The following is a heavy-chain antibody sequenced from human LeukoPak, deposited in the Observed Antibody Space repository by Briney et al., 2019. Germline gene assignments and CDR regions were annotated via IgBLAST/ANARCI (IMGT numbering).Heavy chain of an antibody. CDR2: IIPIFGTA. D-gene: IGHD3-22*01. Sequence: GASVKVSCKASGGTFSGYAISWVRQAPGQGLEWMGRIIPIFGTANYAQKFQGRVTITADKSTSTAYMELSSLRSEDTAVYYCARLRYYDSSGHCFGAFDIWGQGTMVTVSS. CDR1: GGTFSGYA. J-gene: IGHJ3*02. V-gene: IGHV1-69*06. CDR3: ARLRYYDSSGHCFGAFDI.